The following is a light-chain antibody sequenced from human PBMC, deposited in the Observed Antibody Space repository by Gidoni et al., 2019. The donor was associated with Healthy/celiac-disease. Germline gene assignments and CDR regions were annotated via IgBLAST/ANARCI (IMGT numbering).Light chain of an antibody. CDR3: SSYTSSSTPYV. CDR2: EVS. Sequence: QSAPTQPASVSGSHGQTITISCTGTSSDVGVYNYVSWYQQHPGKAPKLMIYEVSNRPSGVSNRFSGSKSGNTASLTIAGLQAEDEADYYCSSYTSSSTPYVFGAGTKVTVL. CDR1: SSDVGVYNY. V-gene: IGLV2-14*01. J-gene: IGLJ1*01.